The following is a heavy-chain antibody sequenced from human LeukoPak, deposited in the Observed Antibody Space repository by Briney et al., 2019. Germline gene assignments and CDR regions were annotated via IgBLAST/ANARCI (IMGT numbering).Heavy chain of an antibody. CDR3: AKAVVVVPAATPFDY. Sequence: GGSLRLSCAASGFTFSSYGMHWVRQAPGKGLEWVAFIRYDGSNKYYADSVKGRFTISRDNSKITLYLQMNGLRAEDTALFYCAKAVVVVPAATPFDYWGLGTLVTVSS. J-gene: IGHJ4*02. CDR2: IRYDGSNK. CDR1: GFTFSSYG. V-gene: IGHV3-30*02. D-gene: IGHD2-2*01.